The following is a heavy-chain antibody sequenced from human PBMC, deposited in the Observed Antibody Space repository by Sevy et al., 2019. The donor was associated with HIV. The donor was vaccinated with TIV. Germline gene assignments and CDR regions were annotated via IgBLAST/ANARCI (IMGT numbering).Heavy chain of an antibody. V-gene: IGHV3-23*01. CDR2: LSFGCGRI. CDR1: GFNFNIYS. Sequence: GGSLRLSCVASGFNFNIYSMSWVRQAPGKGLEWVSTLSFGCGRINHADAVQGRFTMSRDDSKKTVYLEMNSLRAEDTAVYYCAREGCTRPHDHWGQGTLVTVSS. J-gene: IGHJ4*02. CDR3: AREGCTRPHDH. D-gene: IGHD2-8*01.